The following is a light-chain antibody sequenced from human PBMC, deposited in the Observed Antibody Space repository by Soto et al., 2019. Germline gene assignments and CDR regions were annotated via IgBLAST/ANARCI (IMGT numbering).Light chain of an antibody. CDR1: QDISSY. J-gene: IGKJ4*01. CDR2: AAS. Sequence: IQLAQSPSSLSASVGDRVTITCRASQDISSYLTWYQQEAGKAPKLLIYAASILQSGVPSRFSGSGSGADFTLTISNLQPEDSATYYCQQFNIYPLTFGGGTKVEI. V-gene: IGKV1-9*01. CDR3: QQFNIYPLT.